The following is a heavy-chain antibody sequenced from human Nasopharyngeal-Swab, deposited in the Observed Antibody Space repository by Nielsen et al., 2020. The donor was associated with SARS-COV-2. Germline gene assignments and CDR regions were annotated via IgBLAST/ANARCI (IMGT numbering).Heavy chain of an antibody. V-gene: IGHV4-34*08. D-gene: IGHD7-27*01. CDR2: INHSGST. CDR1: GFTFSSYA. CDR3: ARRPTNWGLNWFDP. J-gene: IGHJ5*02. Sequence: ESLKISCAASGFTFSSYAMSWVRQAPGKGLEWIGEINHSGSTNYNPSLKSRVTISVDTSKNQFSLKLSSVTAADTAVYYCARRPTNWGLNWFDPWGQGTLVTVSS.